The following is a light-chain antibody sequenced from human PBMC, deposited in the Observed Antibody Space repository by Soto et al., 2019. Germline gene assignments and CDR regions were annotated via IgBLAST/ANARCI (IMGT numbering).Light chain of an antibody. V-gene: IGKV1-39*01. Sequence: IQMTQSASSLPASVGDRVTINCRASQSISSYLNWYQQKPGKAPTLLIYAASSLQSGVPSRFSGSGSGTDVTLTISSLQTEDFATYYCLQDYDYPWTFGQGTKVDIK. CDR1: QSISSY. J-gene: IGKJ1*01. CDR2: AAS. CDR3: LQDYDYPWT.